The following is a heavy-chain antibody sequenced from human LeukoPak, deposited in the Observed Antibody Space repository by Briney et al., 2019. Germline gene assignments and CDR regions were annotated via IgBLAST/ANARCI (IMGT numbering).Heavy chain of an antibody. CDR2: IIPILGIA. CDR3: ARAAEMATITSAFDI. CDR1: GGTFSSYA. D-gene: IGHD5-24*01. V-gene: IGHV1-69*04. J-gene: IGHJ3*02. Sequence: SVKVSCKASGGTFSSYAISWVRQAPGQGLEWMGRIIPILGIANYAQKFQGRVAITADKSTSTAYMEPSSLRSEDTAVYYCARAAEMATITSAFDIWGQGTMVTVSS.